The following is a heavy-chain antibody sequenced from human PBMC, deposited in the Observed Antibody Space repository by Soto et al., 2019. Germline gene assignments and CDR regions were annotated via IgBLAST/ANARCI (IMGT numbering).Heavy chain of an antibody. Sequence: GGSLRLSCAASGFTFSSYAMSWVRQAPGKGLEWVSAISGSGGSTYYADSGKGRFTISRDNSKNTLYLQMNSLRAEDTAVYYCAKDGNYDILTGWRYMDVWGKGTTVTVSS. CDR1: GFTFSSYA. CDR3: AKDGNYDILTGWRYMDV. D-gene: IGHD3-9*01. V-gene: IGHV3-23*01. CDR2: ISGSGGST. J-gene: IGHJ6*03.